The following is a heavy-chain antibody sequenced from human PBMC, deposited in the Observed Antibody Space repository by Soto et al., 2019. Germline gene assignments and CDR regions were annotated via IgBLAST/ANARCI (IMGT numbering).Heavy chain of an antibody. CDR1: GGSISSTNYY. Sequence: QVQLQESGPGLVKPSQTLSLTCTVSGGSISSTNYYWSWIRQHPGKGLEWIGKIYYRGGTYYNASLKSRITISVDTSKNQFFLQLSSVTAADTAVYYCASGEGGNYYFDYWGQGTLVTVSS. J-gene: IGHJ4*02. CDR2: IYYRGGT. D-gene: IGHD3-16*01. CDR3: ASGEGGNYYFDY. V-gene: IGHV4-31*03.